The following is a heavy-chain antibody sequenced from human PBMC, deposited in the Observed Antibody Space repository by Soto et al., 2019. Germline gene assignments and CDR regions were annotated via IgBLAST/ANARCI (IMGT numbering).Heavy chain of an antibody. CDR2: IYYTGST. J-gene: IGHJ3*01. D-gene: IGHD3-22*01. CDR3: ARGPDYYDNSGMTFHV. V-gene: IGHV4-31*03. Sequence: LSLTCTVSGGSISSGGYYWSWIRQHPGKGLEWIGYIYYTGSTYYNPSLKSRVTMSVDTSKNQFSLRVSSVTAADTAVYYCARGPDYYDNSGMTFHVWGQGTMVTVSS. CDR1: GGSISSGGYY.